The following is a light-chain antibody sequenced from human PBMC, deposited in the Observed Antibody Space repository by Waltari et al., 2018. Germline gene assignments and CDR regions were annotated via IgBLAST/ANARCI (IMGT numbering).Light chain of an antibody. J-gene: IGLJ2*01. CDR2: TNN. CDR1: SPNIGSNT. Sequence: QSVLTQPPSTSGPPGQRVTIPCSGSSPNIGSNTVNWYKQLPGTAPKLLICTNNKRPSGVPDLFSCSRSGTSASLAISGLQAADAAGYHCAACDDSLNGVVFGGGTNVTFL. V-gene: IGLV1-44*01. CDR3: AACDDSLNGVV.